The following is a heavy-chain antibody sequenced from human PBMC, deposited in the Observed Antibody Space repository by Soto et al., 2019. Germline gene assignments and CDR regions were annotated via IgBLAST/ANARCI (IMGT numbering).Heavy chain of an antibody. CDR2: IGPASGDT. J-gene: IGHJ4*02. CDR3: GRGRSGQLVVFY. V-gene: IGHV1-2*02. D-gene: IGHD3-10*01. Sequence: GASVKVFCKASGYTFTGHYIHWVRQAPGQGPEWMGEIGPASGDTRYAQKFQGRVTMTRDTSITTVYMELNNLSPDDTAVYYCGRGRSGQLVVFYWGQGTPVTVSS. CDR1: GYTFTGHY.